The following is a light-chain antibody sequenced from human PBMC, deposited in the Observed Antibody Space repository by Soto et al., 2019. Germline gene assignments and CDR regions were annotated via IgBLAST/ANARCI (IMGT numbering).Light chain of an antibody. Sequence: EIVMTQSPATLSVSPGERATLSCRASQSVRSNLAWYQQKPGQAPRLVIYAASTRATGIPDRFSGSVSGTEFTLTISSLQSEDFAVYYCQQYGNSPWTFGQGTKVDI. J-gene: IGKJ1*01. CDR3: QQYGNSPWT. CDR1: QSVRSN. CDR2: AAS. V-gene: IGKV3-15*01.